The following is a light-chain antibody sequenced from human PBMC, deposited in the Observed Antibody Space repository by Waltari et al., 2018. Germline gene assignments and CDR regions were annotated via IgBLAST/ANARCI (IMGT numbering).Light chain of an antibody. CDR2: TTS. J-gene: IGKJ2*01. V-gene: IGKV1-39*01. CDR3: QQTYTMPDT. CDR1: QNVNRY. Sequence: DIQVTQSPSSLSASVGDRVPIPCRATQNVNRYLNWYQQKPGKAPNVLIYTTSNLQSGVPSRFSGSGFGTEFTLTISSLQPEDSATYYCQQTYTMPDTFGQGTKLEIK.